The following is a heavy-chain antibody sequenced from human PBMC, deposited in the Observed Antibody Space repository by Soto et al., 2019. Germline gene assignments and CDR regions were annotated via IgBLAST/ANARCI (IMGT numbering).Heavy chain of an antibody. D-gene: IGHD6-19*01. J-gene: IGHJ5*02. Sequence: SVKVSCKASGGTVSSYAISWVRQAPGQGLEWMGGIIPIFGTANYAQKFQGRVTITADKSTSTAYMDLSSLRSEDTAGYYCARDRPRSGLSLPDNGFDPWGHGTLVTVSS. CDR1: GGTVSSYA. V-gene: IGHV1-69*06. CDR2: IIPIFGTA. CDR3: ARDRPRSGLSLPDNGFDP.